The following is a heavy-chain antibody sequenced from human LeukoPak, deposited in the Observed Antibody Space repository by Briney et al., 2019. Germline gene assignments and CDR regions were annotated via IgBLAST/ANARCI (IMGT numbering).Heavy chain of an antibody. J-gene: IGHJ4*02. CDR3: ARESHLVRGVIGLLSY. V-gene: IGHV1-3*01. CDR2: INAGNGNT. D-gene: IGHD3-10*01. CDR1: GYTLTSYA. Sequence: ASVKVSSKASGYTLTSYAMHCVRQAPGQRLEWMGWINAGNGNTKYSQKFQGRVTITRDTSASTAYMELSSMRSEDTAVYYCARESHLVRGVIGLLSYWGQGTLVTVSS.